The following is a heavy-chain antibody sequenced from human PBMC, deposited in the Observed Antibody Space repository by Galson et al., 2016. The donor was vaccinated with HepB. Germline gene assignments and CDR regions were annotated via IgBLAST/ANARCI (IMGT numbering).Heavy chain of an antibody. CDR1: GGIFSNFA. D-gene: IGHD5-18*01. V-gene: IGHV1-69*13. CDR3: AGDLRDTAPYYFDF. J-gene: IGHJ4*02. CDR2: IIPIFGTA. Sequence: SVKVSCKASGGIFSNFAISWMRQAPGQGPEWMGGIIPIFGTAKYAEKFQDRVTITADESTSIAYMEVSGLTSEDTAVYFCAGDLRDTAPYYFDFWGQGTLVTVSS.